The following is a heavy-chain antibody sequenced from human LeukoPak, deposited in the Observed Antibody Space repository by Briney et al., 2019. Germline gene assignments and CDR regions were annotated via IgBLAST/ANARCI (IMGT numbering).Heavy chain of an antibody. V-gene: IGHV4-59*12. D-gene: IGHD3-3*01. CDR1: GGSISSYY. CDR2: IYYSGST. Sequence: PSETLSLTCTVSGGSISSYYWSWIRQPPGKGLEWIGYIYYSGSTNYNPSLKSRVTISVDTSKNQFSLKLSSVTAADTAVYYCAGTDYDFWSGYFPVDYWGQGTLVTVSS. J-gene: IGHJ4*02. CDR3: AGTDYDFWSGYFPVDY.